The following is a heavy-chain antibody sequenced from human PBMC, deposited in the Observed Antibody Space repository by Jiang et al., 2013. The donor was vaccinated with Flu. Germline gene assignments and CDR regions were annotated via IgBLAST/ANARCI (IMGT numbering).Heavy chain of an antibody. V-gene: IGHV5-10-1*01. J-gene: IGHJ3*02. CDR3: ARPWGYCSSTSCFNAFDI. Sequence: GAEVKKPGESLRISWKGSGYSFTSYWISWVRQMPGKGLEWMGRIDPSDSYTNQSPSFQGHVTISADKSISTAYLQWSSLKASDTAMYYCARPWGYCSSTSCFNAFDIWGQGTMVTVSS. D-gene: IGHD2-2*01. CDR2: IDPSDSYT. CDR1: GYSFTSYW.